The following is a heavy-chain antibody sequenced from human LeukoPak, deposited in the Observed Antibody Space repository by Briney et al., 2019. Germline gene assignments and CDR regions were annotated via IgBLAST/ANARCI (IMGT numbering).Heavy chain of an antibody. J-gene: IGHJ4*02. D-gene: IGHD3-16*01. Sequence: PGGSLRLSCAASGFNFSNQWMPWVHQAPGKGLMWVSQIKPDGSATSYSDSVRGRFTISRDNAKNTLDLLMSSLRAEDTAVYYCTRSLGDWGQGTLVTASS. CDR3: TRSLGD. CDR1: GFNFSNQW. V-gene: IGHV3-74*01. CDR2: IKPDGSAT.